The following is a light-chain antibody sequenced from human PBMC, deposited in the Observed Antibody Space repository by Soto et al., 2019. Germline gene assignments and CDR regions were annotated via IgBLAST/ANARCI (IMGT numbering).Light chain of an antibody. CDR1: QTAASY. CDR2: AAS. V-gene: IGKV1-39*01. Sequence: IQMTQSPSSLSASVGDRATVTCRASQTAASYLNWYQQKPGKAPKLLIRAASRLESGVPVRFSGSGSGTDFTLTISSLQPEDVATYYCQQSYSTPFTFGPGTKVDV. J-gene: IGKJ3*01. CDR3: QQSYSTPFT.